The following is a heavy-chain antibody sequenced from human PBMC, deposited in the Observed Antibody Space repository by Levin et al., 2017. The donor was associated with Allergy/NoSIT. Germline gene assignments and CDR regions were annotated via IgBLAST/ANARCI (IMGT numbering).Heavy chain of an antibody. J-gene: IGHJ4*02. D-gene: IGHD6-13*01. CDR3: ARLNSSCVN. CDR2: IYYSGST. V-gene: IGHV4-39*01. Sequence: SETLSLTCTVSGGSISSSSYYWGWIRQPPGKGLEWIGSIYYSGSTYYNPSLKSRVTISVDTSKNQFSLKLSSVTAADTAVYYCARLNSSCVNWGQGTLVTVSS. CDR1: GGSISSSSYY.